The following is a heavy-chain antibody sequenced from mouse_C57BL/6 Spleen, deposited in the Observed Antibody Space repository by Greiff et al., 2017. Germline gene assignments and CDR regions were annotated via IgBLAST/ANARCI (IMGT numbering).Heavy chain of an antibody. CDR3: ARRYDYEGYAMDY. J-gene: IGHJ4*01. Sequence: VQLQQPGAELVRPGTSVKLSCKASGYTFTSYWMHWVKQRPGQGLEWIGVIDPSDSYTNYNQKFKGKATLTVDTSSSTAYMQLSSLTSEDSAVYYCARRYDYEGYAMDYWGQGTSVTVSS. V-gene: IGHV1-59*01. CDR1: GYTFTSYW. CDR2: IDPSDSYT. D-gene: IGHD2-4*01.